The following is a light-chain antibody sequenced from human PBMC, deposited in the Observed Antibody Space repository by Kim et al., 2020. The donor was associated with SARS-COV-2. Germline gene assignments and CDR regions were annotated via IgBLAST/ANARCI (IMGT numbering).Light chain of an antibody. CDR1: SSNIGSNT. CDR3: ATWDDSLNGYV. CDR2: SNN. Sequence: ELTQPPSASGTPGQRVTISCSGSSSNIGSNTVNWYQQLPGTAPKLLIYSNNQRPSGVPDRFSGSKSGTSASLAISGLQSEDEADYYCATWDDSLNGYVFGTGTKVTVL. J-gene: IGLJ1*01. V-gene: IGLV1-44*01.